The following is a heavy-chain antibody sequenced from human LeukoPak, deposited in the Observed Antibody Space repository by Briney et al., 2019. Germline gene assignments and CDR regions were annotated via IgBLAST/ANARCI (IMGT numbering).Heavy chain of an antibody. J-gene: IGHJ5*02. D-gene: IGHD5-18*01. V-gene: IGHV4-59*01. Sequence: SETLSLTCTVSGGSISSYYWSWIPQPPGKGLEWIGYIYYSGTTNYNPSLKSRVTISIDTSRNQFSLKLSSVTSADTAVYYCARADGYSYWFDPWGQGTLVTVSS. CDR1: GGSISSYY. CDR3: ARADGYSYWFDP. CDR2: IYYSGTT.